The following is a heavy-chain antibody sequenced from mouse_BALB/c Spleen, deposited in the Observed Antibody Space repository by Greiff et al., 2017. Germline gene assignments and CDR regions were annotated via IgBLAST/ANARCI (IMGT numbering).Heavy chain of an antibody. Sequence: EVHLVESGGGLVKPGGSLKLSCAASGFTFSSYTMSWVRQTPEKRLEWVATISSGGSYTYYPDSVKGRFTISRDNAKNTLYLQMSSLKSEDTAMYYCTKARDYWGQGTSVTVSS. CDR3: TKARDY. CDR2: ISSGGSYT. J-gene: IGHJ4*01. V-gene: IGHV5-6-4*01. CDR1: GFTFSSYT.